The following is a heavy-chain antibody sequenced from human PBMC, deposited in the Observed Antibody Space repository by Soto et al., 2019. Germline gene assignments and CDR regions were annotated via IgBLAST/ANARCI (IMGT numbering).Heavy chain of an antibody. D-gene: IGHD2-15*01. CDR3: ARRLYCSGGSSYSYYYYGMDV. Sequence: GESLKISCKGSGYSFTSYWIGWVRQMPGKGLEWMGIIYPGDSDTRYSPSFQGQVTISADKSISTAYLQWSSLKASDTAMYYCARRLYCSGGSSYSYYYYGMDVWGQGTTVTVSS. J-gene: IGHJ6*02. CDR1: GYSFTSYW. CDR2: IYPGDSDT. V-gene: IGHV5-51*01.